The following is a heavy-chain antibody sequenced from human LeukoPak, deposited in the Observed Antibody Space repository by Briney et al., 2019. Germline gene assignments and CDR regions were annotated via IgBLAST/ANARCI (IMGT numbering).Heavy chain of an antibody. V-gene: IGHV3-74*01. CDR1: GFTLSSYW. CDR2: ISSDGTST. D-gene: IGHD2/OR15-2a*01. Sequence: GESRTLSSAPSGFTLSSYWMHWVRPAQGKGLVWVSGISSDGTSTRYADSVKGRFTISRDNAKTTLYLQMNSLRAEDTAVYYCARDRLSLFDCWGQGTLVTVS. CDR3: ARDRLSLFDC. J-gene: IGHJ4*02.